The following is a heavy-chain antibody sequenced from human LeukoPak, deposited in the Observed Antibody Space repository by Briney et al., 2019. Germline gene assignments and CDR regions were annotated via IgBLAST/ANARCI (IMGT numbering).Heavy chain of an antibody. CDR2: ISAYNGNT. V-gene: IGHV1-18*01. CDR1: GGTFSSYA. CDR3: ARDDRGSASPKTFDY. D-gene: IGHD2-2*01. J-gene: IGHJ4*02. Sequence: ASVKVSCKASGGTFSSYAISWVRQAPGQGLEWMGWISAYNGNTNYAQKLQGRVTMTTDTSTSTAYMELRSLRSDDTAVYYCARDDRGSASPKTFDYWGQGTLVTVSS.